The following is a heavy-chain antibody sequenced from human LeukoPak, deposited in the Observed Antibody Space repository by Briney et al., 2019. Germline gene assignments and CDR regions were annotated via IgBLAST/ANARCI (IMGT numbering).Heavy chain of an antibody. D-gene: IGHD4-17*01. CDR3: AKPTTVPFDAFDI. Sequence: GGSLRLSCAASGFTFSSYAVSWVRQAPGKGLEWVSATSGSGGSAYYADSVKGRFTISRDNSKNTLYLQMDSLRAEDTAVYYCAKPTTVPFDAFDIWGQGTMVTVSS. CDR2: TSGSGGSA. V-gene: IGHV3-23*01. CDR1: GFTFSSYA. J-gene: IGHJ3*02.